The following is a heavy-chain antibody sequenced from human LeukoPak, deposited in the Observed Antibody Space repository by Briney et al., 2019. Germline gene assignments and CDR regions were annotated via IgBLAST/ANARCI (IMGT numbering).Heavy chain of an antibody. V-gene: IGHV4-4*07. CDR3: ERDSGIVVAGGITY. CDR2: IYTSGST. D-gene: IGHD6-19*01. Sequence: SETLSLTCTVSGGSISSYYWSWIRQPAGKGLEWIGRIYTSGSTNYNPSLKSRVTMSVDTSQNQFSLKLSSVTAADTAVYYCERDSGIVVAGGITYWGQGTLGSVSS. CDR1: GGSISSYY. J-gene: IGHJ4*02.